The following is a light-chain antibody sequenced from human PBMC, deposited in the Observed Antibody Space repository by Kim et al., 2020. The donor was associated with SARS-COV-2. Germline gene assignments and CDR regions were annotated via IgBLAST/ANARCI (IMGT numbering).Light chain of an antibody. CDR2: DVS. CDR1: SRDVGGYNY. CDR3: SSYTSSSTVV. J-gene: IGLJ2*01. Sequence: QSINISCTGTSRDVGGYNYVSWYQQHPGKAPKLMIYDVSNRPSGVSNRFSGSKSGNTASLTISGLQAEDEADYYCSSYTSSSTVVFGGGTQLTVL. V-gene: IGLV2-14*03.